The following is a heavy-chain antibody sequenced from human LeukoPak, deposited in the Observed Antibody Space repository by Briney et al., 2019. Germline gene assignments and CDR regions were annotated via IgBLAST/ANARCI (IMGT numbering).Heavy chain of an antibody. CDR3: ARVPITVTFGNTYYFDY. V-gene: IGHV1-8*01. J-gene: IGHJ4*02. D-gene: IGHD4-17*01. CDR2: MNPNSGNT. Sequence: ASVKVSCKASGYTFTSYDINWVRQATGQGLEWMGWMNPNSGNTGYAQKFQGRVTMTRNTSISTAYMELSSLRSEDTAVYYCARVPITVTFGNTYYFDYWGQGTLVTVSS. CDR1: GYTFTSYD.